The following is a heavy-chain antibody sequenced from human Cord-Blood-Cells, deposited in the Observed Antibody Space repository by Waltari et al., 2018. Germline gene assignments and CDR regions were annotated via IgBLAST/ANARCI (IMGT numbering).Heavy chain of an antibody. Sequence: GMHWVRQAPGKGLEWVAVISYDGSNKYYADSVKGRFTISRDNSKNTLYLQMNSLRAEDTAVYYCAKDPSYYDSSGYYYFDYWGQRTLVTVSS. CDR2: ISYDGSNK. J-gene: IGHJ4*02. CDR3: AKDPSYYDSSGYYYFDY. V-gene: IGHV3-30*18. CDR1: G. D-gene: IGHD3-22*01.